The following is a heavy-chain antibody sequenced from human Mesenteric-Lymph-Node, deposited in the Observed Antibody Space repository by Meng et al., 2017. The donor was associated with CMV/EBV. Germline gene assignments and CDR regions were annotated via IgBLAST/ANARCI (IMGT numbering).Heavy chain of an antibody. Sequence: GESLKISCAASGFTFSSYAMSWVRQAPGKGLEWVSAISGSGGSTYYVDSVKGRFTISRDNSKNTLYLQMNSLRAEDTALYYCAKYVYERDYGDYFDYWGQGTLVTVSS. J-gene: IGHJ4*02. CDR2: ISGSGGST. D-gene: IGHD4-17*01. V-gene: IGHV3-23*01. CDR3: AKYVYERDYGDYFDY. CDR1: GFTFSSYA.